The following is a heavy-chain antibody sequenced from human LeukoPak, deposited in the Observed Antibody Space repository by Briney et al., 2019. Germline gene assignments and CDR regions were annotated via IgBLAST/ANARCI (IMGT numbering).Heavy chain of an antibody. CDR3: AREKRAYCGGDCPRHYYGMDV. Sequence: GGSLRLSCAASGFTFSSYAMSWVRQAPGKGLEWVSAISGSGGSTYYADSVKGRFTISRDNAKNSLYLQMNSLRAEDTAVYYCAREKRAYCGGDCPRHYYGMDVWGQGTTVTVSS. V-gene: IGHV3-23*01. D-gene: IGHD2-21*02. J-gene: IGHJ6*02. CDR1: GFTFSSYA. CDR2: ISGSGGST.